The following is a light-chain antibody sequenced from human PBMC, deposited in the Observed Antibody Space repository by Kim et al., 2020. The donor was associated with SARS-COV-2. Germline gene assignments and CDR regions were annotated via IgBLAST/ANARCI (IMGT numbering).Light chain of an antibody. Sequence: SVGDRVTITCRASQDIGGYLALYQQKPGSAPKLLIYAASTLQSGVPSRFSGRGSGTDFTLTISSLQPEDLATYFCQQVNSFPLVTFGQGTRLEIK. J-gene: IGKJ5*01. CDR3: QQVNSFPLVT. CDR2: AAS. V-gene: IGKV1-9*01. CDR1: QDIGGY.